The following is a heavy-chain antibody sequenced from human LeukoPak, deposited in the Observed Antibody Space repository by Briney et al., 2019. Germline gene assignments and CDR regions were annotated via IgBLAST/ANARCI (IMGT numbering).Heavy chain of an antibody. CDR1: GFTFSSYG. Sequence: GGSLRLSCAASGFTFSSYGMHWVRQAPGKGLEWEAFIRYDGSNKYYADSVKGRFTISRDNSKNTLYLQMNSLRAEDTAVYYCAKDPHYYDSSGSSPKWGQGTLVTVSS. CDR2: IRYDGSNK. J-gene: IGHJ4*02. V-gene: IGHV3-30*02. CDR3: AKDPHYYDSSGSSPK. D-gene: IGHD3-22*01.